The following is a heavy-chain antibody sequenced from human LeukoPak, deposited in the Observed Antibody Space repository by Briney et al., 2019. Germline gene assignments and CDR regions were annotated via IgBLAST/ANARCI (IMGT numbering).Heavy chain of an antibody. D-gene: IGHD1-26*01. CDR3: ARGGTGATKRYYFYAMDV. J-gene: IGHJ6*02. V-gene: IGHV3-48*03. CDR2: ISTSGSTM. CDR1: GFAFSSYW. Sequence: GGSLRLSCVASGFAFSSYWMHWVRQAPGKGLEWILHISTSGSTMYYADSVKGRFTISRDNAKNSLYLQMSSLRAEDTAVYYCARGGTGATKRYYFYAMDVWGQGTTVTVSS.